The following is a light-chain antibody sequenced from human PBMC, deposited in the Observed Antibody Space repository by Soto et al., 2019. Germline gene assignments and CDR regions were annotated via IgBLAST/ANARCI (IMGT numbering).Light chain of an antibody. CDR3: TSYTGSSTFVV. J-gene: IGLJ3*02. CDR1: SSDVGGYKF. V-gene: IGLV2-14*03. CDR2: DVI. Sequence: QSALTQPASMSGSPGQSITISCTGTSSDVGGYKFVSWYQHHPGKAPKLIIYDVINRPSGVSNRFSGSKSGNTASLTISGLQPEDEAAYYCTSYTGSSTFVVFGGGTKLTVL.